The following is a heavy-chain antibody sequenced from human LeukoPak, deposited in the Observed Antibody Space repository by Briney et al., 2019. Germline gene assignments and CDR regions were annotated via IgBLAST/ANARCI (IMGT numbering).Heavy chain of an antibody. CDR1: GCSISSYY. J-gene: IGHJ4*02. V-gene: IGHV4-59*01. CDR3: AGFGWFGEHIDY. Sequence: PSETLSLTCTVSGCSISSYYWSWIRQPPGKGLEWIGYIYYNGSTNYNPSLKSRVTISVDTSKNQFSRKLSSVTAADTAVYYCAGFGWFGEHIDYWGQGTLVTVSS. D-gene: IGHD3-10*01. CDR2: IYYNGST.